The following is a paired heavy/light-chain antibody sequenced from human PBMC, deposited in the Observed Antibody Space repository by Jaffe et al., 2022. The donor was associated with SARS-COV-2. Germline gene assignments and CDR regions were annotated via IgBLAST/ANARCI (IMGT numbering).Heavy chain of an antibody. D-gene: IGHD2-2*01. CDR3: ARESRPLSYQDAMDV. V-gene: IGHV3-30*03. J-gene: IGHJ6*02. CDR1: AFTLSPYG. Sequence: QEPLMQSGGGVVQPGKSLRLSCAASAFTLSPYGIHWVRQAPGKGLEWVSLISDDGSKKYYTDHVQGRFSVSRDNSKNTLYLQMNSLRLEDTAVYYCARESRPLSYQDAMDVWGQGTTVTVSS. CDR2: ISDDGSKK.
Light chain of an antibody. V-gene: IGLV3-21*02. Sequence: SYVLTQPPSVSVAPGQTARISCGGDNIGSKTVHWYQQKPGQAPVLVVYHDDDRPSGIPERFSGSNFGNTATLTITRVEAGDEADYSCQVWDITRDHVVFGGGTKLTVL. CDR1: NIGSKT. CDR2: HDD. J-gene: IGLJ3*02. CDR3: QVWDITRDHVV.